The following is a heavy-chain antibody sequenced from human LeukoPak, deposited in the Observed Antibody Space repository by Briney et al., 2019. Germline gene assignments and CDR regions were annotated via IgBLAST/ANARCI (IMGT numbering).Heavy chain of an antibody. CDR3: ANRPSDYGDYVSYFGY. Sequence: GGSLRLSCAASGFSFISYGMHWVRQAPGKGLEWVGVISDDGRSKDYADSVKGRFTISRDNSKDTLYLQMNSLRAEDTAVYYCANRPSDYGDYVSYFGYWGQGTLVTASS. CDR2: ISDDGRSK. J-gene: IGHJ4*02. CDR1: GFSFISYG. D-gene: IGHD4-17*01. V-gene: IGHV3-30*18.